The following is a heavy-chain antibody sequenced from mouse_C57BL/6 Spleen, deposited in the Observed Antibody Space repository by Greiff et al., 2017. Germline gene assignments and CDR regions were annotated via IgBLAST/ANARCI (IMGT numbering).Heavy chain of an antibody. J-gene: IGHJ4*01. Sequence: QVQLQQPGAELVRPGSSVKLSCKASGYTFTSYWMHWVKQRPIQGLEWIGNIDPSDSETHYNQKFKDKATLTVDKSSSTASMQLSSLTSEDSAVYYCARRGYSNYVYYAMDYWGQGTSVTVSS. CDR1: GYTFTSYW. CDR3: ARRGYSNYVYYAMDY. CDR2: IDPSDSET. V-gene: IGHV1-52*01. D-gene: IGHD2-5*01.